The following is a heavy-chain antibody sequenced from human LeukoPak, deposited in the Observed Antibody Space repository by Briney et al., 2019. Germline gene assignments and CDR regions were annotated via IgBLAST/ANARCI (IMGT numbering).Heavy chain of an antibody. D-gene: IGHD2-15*01. V-gene: IGHV3-7*01. J-gene: IGHJ4*02. CDR2: IKQDGSEK. CDR1: GFTFSSYW. Sequence: SGGSLRLSCAASGFTFSSYWMSWVRQAPGKGLEWVANIKQDGSEKYYVDSVKGRFTISRDNAKNSLYLQMNSLRAEDTAVYYCARALVVAATSFRVWGQGTLVTVSS. CDR3: ARALVVAATSFRV.